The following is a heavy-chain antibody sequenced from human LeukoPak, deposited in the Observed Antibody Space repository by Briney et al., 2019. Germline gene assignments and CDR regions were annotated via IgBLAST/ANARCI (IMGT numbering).Heavy chain of an antibody. D-gene: IGHD3-10*01. J-gene: IGHJ4*02. CDR3: ARDRLTMVRGVFDY. CDR1: GYTFTSYG. Sequence: ASVKVSCKASGYTFTSYGISWVRQAPGQGLEGMGWISAYNGNTNYSQKLQGRVTMTTDASTSTAYMELRSLRSDDTAVYYCARDRLTMVRGVFDYWGQGTLVTVSS. V-gene: IGHV1-18*01. CDR2: ISAYNGNT.